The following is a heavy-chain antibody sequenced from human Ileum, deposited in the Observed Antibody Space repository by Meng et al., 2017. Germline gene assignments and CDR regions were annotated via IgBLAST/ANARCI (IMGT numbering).Heavy chain of an antibody. CDR1: GGSVSTSDYQ. V-gene: IGHV4-61*08. CDR3: ARDHWGSLDY. Sequence: QVPLQGAGPGLVRPSETLSLICTVSGGSVSTSDYQWGWIRQPPGKGLEWIGYAGTNYNPSLKSRVTISVDTSKRQFSLKLTSVTAADTAVYYCARDHWGSLDYWGQGILVTVSS. J-gene: IGHJ4*02. D-gene: IGHD7-27*01. CDR2: AGT.